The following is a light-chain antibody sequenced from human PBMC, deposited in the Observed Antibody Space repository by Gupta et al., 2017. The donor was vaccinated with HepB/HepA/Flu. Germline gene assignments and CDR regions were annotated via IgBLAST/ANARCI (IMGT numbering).Light chain of an antibody. CDR1: QSVSSFC. V-gene: IGKV3-20*01. CDR3: QTDGSSLFT. CDR2: GAS. J-gene: IGKJ3*01. Sequence: EIVLTQSPDTLSLSPGERATLSCRASQSVSSFCLDWYQQKLGQAPRLLIYGASRRAPGIPDRFRGTGSGTAFTLTITRLEPEDFAVHYCQTDGSSLFTFGPGTKVDI.